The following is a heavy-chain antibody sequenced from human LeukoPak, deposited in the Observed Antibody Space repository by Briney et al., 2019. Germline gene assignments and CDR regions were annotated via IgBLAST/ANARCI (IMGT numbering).Heavy chain of an antibody. CDR2: INSEGSGT. Sequence: RPGGSLRLSCVASGFTLSNYWMHWVRQGPGKGLVSVSHINSEGSGTSYADSVKGRFTISRDIAKNTVSLEMNSLRAEDTAVYYCARGVLTYFDPWGQGTLVTVSS. V-gene: IGHV3-74*01. CDR3: ARGVLTYFDP. J-gene: IGHJ5*02. CDR1: GFTLSNYW. D-gene: IGHD3-9*01.